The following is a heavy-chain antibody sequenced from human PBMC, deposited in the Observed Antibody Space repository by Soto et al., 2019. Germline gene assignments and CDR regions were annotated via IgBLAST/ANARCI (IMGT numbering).Heavy chain of an antibody. J-gene: IGHJ6*02. CDR2: IWYDGSNK. Sequence: PGGSLRLSCAASGFTFSSYGMHWVRQAPGKGLEWVAVIWYDGSNKYYADSVKGRFTISRDNSKNTLYLQMNSLRAEDTAVYYCARDLASHWQPQTYGMDVWGQGTTVTVSS. CDR1: GFTFSSYG. V-gene: IGHV3-33*01. D-gene: IGHD6-13*01. CDR3: ARDLASHWQPQTYGMDV.